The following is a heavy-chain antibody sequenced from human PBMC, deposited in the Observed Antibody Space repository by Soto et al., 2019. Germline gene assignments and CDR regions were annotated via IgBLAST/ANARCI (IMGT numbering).Heavy chain of an antibody. Sequence: QVQLVESGGGVVQPGRSLRLSCAASGFTFSTYAMYWVRQAPGKGLEWVASISSEGSKKDFADSVKGRFTISRDSSKNSLYLQMDSLRAEDTAVYYCAKEYTTFRATFHYWGQGTLVIVSS. CDR3: AKEYTTFRATFHY. CDR1: GFTFSTYA. V-gene: IGHV3-30*18. J-gene: IGHJ4*02. D-gene: IGHD1-26*01. CDR2: ISSEGSKK.